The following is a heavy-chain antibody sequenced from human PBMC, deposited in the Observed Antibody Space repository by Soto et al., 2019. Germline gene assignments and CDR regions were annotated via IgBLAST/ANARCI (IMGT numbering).Heavy chain of an antibody. J-gene: IGHJ6*02. CDR2: IDPSDSYT. CDR1: GYSFTTYW. CDR3: AIIYFCISGGYSSGYGMDV. V-gene: IGHV5-10-1*01. Sequence: GASLKLSSNGSGYSFTTYWISWVRQMPGKGLERMGRIDPSDSYTNYSPSFQGHVTISADKSISTAYLQWSSLKASDTAMYYCAIIYFCISGGYSSGYGMDVWGQGTSVTVCS. D-gene: IGHD3-22*01.